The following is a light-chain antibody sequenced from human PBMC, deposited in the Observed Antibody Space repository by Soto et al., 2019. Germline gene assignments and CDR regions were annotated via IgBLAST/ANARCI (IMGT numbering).Light chain of an antibody. CDR1: QSVAGN. CDR2: GVS. J-gene: IGKJ4*01. V-gene: IGKV3-15*01. Sequence: EIVMTQSPATLSVSPGETATLSCRASQSVAGNLAWYQQKPGQPPRLLIYGVSTRATGVPARFSGSGSETDFSLNISSLQIYDFALYYCQQSNNWPPLTVGGGTKVEIK. CDR3: QQSNNWPPLT.